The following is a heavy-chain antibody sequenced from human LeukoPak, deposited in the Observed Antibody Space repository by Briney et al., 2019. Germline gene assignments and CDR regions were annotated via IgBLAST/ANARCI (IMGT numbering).Heavy chain of an antibody. J-gene: IGHJ4*02. D-gene: IGHD1-1*01. CDR2: IGRSGGGT. Sequence: GGSLRLSCAASGFTFSSYAMSWVRQAPGKGLEWVSVIGRSGGGTYYADSVKGRFTISRDNSKNTLYLQMNSLRAEDTAVYYCASIDWNDYWGQGTLVTVSS. CDR3: ASIDWNDY. CDR1: GFTFSSYA. V-gene: IGHV3-23*01.